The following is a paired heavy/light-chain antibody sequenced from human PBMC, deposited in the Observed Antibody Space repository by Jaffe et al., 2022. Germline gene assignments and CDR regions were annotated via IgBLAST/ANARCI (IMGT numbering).Heavy chain of an antibody. V-gene: IGHV1-2*06. CDR1: GYIFSGFY. CDR2: INPSDGGT. CDR3: ARTRVERYFDCGLKY. D-gene: IGHD3-9*01. Sequence: QVQLVQSGAEVTKPGASVKVSCKTSGYIFSGFYIHWVRQAPGQGLEWMGRINPSDGGTHYKQKFRGRVIMTRDTSTSTAYMELSGLRGDDTAIYYCARTRVERYFDCGLKYWGQGTLVTVS. J-gene: IGHJ4*02.
Light chain of an antibody. CDR3: MQALRTPLT. CDR2: LGS. CDR1: QSLLHINGFNY. Sequence: DIVMTQSPPSLPVTPGEPASISCRSSQSLLHINGFNYLDWYLQKPGQSPQLLIYLGSNRASGVPDRFSGSGSGTDFTLQISRVEAEDVGVYFCMQALRTPLTFGGGTKVEIK. J-gene: IGKJ4*01. V-gene: IGKV2-28*01.